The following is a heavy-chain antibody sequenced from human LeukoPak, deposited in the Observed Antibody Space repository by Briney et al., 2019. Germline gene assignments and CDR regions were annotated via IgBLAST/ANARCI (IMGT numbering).Heavy chain of an antibody. CDR2: INPNTGGT. Sequence: ASVKVSCKASGYTFTGYFMHWVRQAPGQGLDWMGWINPNTGGTTYAQKFQGRVTMTRDTSIGPAYMELSTVTSDDTAVYFCASVHATGYFSLDLGYWGQGTLATVSS. V-gene: IGHV1-2*02. CDR1: GYTFTGYF. J-gene: IGHJ4*02. CDR3: ASVHATGYFSLDLGY. D-gene: IGHD3-9*01.